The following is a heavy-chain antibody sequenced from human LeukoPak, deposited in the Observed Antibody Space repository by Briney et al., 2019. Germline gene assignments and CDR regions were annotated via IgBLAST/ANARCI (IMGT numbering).Heavy chain of an antibody. J-gene: IGHJ4*02. CDR3: ASPGPYYYGSGSYRQNYFDY. CDR1: GFTFSSYS. Sequence: GGSLRLSCAASGFTFSSYSMNWVRQAPGKGLEWVSSISSSSSYIYYADSVKGRFTISRDNAKNSLYLQMNSLRAEDTAVYYCASPGPYYYGSGSYRQNYFDYWGQGTLVTVSS. V-gene: IGHV3-21*01. D-gene: IGHD3-10*01. CDR2: ISSSSSYI.